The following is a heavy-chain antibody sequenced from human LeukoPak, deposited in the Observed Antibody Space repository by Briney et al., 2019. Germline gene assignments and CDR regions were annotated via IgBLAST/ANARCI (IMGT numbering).Heavy chain of an antibody. Sequence: GGSLRLSCAASGFAFNSQTMSWVRQAPGKGLEWVASIKEDEIEIHYVDSVKGRFTISRDNAKDSLYLQMNSLRVEDTAVYYCARGSYYDSAGYFQHWGQGTLVTVSS. CDR2: IKEDEIEI. CDR1: GFAFNSQT. D-gene: IGHD3-22*01. V-gene: IGHV3-7*01. CDR3: ARGSYYDSAGYFQH. J-gene: IGHJ1*01.